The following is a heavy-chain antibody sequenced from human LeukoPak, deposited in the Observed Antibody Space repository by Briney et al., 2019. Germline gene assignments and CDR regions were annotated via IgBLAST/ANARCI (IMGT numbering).Heavy chain of an antibody. CDR1: GYTFTSNY. J-gene: IGHJ6*02. CDR2: IYPRDGST. V-gene: IGHV1-46*01. Sequence: ASVKVSCKASGYTFTSNYIHWVRQAPGQGLEWMGMIYPRDGSTSYAQKFQGRVTITRDTSASTAYMELSSLRSEDTAVYYCARDRHDYSNYYYYYGMDVWGQGTTVTVSS. CDR3: ARDRHDYSNYYYYYGMDV. D-gene: IGHD4-11*01.